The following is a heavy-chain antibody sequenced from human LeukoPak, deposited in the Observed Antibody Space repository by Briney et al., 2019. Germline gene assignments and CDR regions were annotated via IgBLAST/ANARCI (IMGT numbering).Heavy chain of an antibody. CDR2: IYGSGRT. J-gene: IGHJ4*02. V-gene: IGHV4-4*09. CDR1: GISINSHY. CDR3: VVGPNQDLFDY. Sequence: SETLSLTCTVSGISINSHYLNWIRQPPGKGLEWIGHIYGSGRTNYNPSLKSRVTMSVDTSKRQFSLNLKSLTAADTAVYYCVVGPNQDLFDYWGQGPLVTVSS.